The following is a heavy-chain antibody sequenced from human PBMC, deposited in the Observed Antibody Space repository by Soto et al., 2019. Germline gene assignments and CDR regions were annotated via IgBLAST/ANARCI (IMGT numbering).Heavy chain of an antibody. Sequence: GGSLRLSCTASGFTFGDYAMSWVRQAPGKGLEWVCFIRSKAYGGTTEYAASVKSRFTISRDDSKSIAYLQMNSLKTADTAVYYCTRVLPLHLGELSFDYWGQGTLVTVSS. J-gene: IGHJ4*02. CDR2: IRSKAYGGTT. D-gene: IGHD3-16*02. V-gene: IGHV3-49*04. CDR3: TRVLPLHLGELSFDY. CDR1: GFTFGDYA.